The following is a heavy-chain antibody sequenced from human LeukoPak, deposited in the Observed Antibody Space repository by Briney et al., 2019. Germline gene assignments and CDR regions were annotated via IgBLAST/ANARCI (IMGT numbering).Heavy chain of an antibody. Sequence: ASVKVSCKASGGTFSSYAISWVRQAPGQGLEWMGGIIPIFGTANYAQKFQGRVTITADESTSTAYMELSSLRSEDTAVYYCARVEDGIFEVVNWFDPWGQGTLVTVSS. J-gene: IGHJ5*02. V-gene: IGHV1-69*13. D-gene: IGHD3-3*01. CDR2: IIPIFGTA. CDR3: ARVEDGIFEVVNWFDP. CDR1: GGTFSSYA.